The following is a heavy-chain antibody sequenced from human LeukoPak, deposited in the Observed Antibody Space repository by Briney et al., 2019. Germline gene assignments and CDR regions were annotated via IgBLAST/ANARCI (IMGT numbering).Heavy chain of an antibody. CDR3: AHRPHYGSGYYYMDV. CDR2: IYWDDDK. CDR1: GGSISSYYW. J-gene: IGHJ6*03. Sequence: TLSLTCTVSGGSISSYYWSWIRQPPGKALEWLALIYWDDDKRYSPSLKSRLTITKDTSKNQVVLTMTNMDPVDTATYYCAHRPHYGSGYYYMDVWGKGTTVTVSS. V-gene: IGHV2-5*08. D-gene: IGHD3-10*01.